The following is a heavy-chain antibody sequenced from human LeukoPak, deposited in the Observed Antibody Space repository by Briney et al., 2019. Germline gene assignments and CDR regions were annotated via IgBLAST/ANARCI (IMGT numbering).Heavy chain of an antibody. CDR1: EFDFSSHA. J-gene: IGHJ4*02. CDR3: ANEIRPNDY. Sequence: GGSLRLSCAASEFDFSSHAMAWVRQAPGKGLEWVSAISISGSKTYYADSVKGRFTISRDNSKNTLYLQMNSLRAEDTAVYYCANEIRPNDYWGQGTQVTVSS. CDR2: ISISGSKT. V-gene: IGHV3-23*01. D-gene: IGHD4-17*01.